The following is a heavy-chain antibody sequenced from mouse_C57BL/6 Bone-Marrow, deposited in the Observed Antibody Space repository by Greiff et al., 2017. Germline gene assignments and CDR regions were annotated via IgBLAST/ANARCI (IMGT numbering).Heavy chain of an antibody. V-gene: IGHV1-39*01. CDR2: INPNYGTT. CDR1: GYSFTDYN. CDR3: ARVEYGSGYYWYVDV. J-gene: IGHJ1*03. Sequence: VQLQQSGPELVKPGASVKISCKASGYSFTDYNMNWVKQSTGKSLEWIGVINPNYGTTSYNQKFKGKATLTVDQSSSTAYLQLNSLTSEDSAVYYCARVEYGSGYYWYVDVWGTGTTVTVSS. D-gene: IGHD1-1*01.